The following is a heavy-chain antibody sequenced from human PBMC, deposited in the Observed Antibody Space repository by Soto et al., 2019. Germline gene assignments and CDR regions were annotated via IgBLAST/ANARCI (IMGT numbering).Heavy chain of an antibody. Sequence: PGGSLRLSCTASGFTFDDYGMSWVRQAPGRGLEWVSGINWNGGSTGYADSVKGRFNISRDNAQNSLYLQMSSLRAEDTALYYCTRHLGSGPVGYWGQGTLVTVSS. D-gene: IGHD6-19*01. CDR1: GFTFDDYG. CDR2: INWNGGST. J-gene: IGHJ4*02. V-gene: IGHV3-20*04. CDR3: TRHLGSGPVGY.